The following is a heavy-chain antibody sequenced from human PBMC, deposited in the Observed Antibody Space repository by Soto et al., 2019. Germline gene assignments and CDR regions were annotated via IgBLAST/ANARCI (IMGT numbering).Heavy chain of an antibody. D-gene: IGHD5-18*01. V-gene: IGHV4-59*01. CDR2: MLYTGTT. Sequence: QVRLQESGPGLVTPSETLSLICSVSSDSINNYYWSWVRQPPGKGLEWLGCMLYTGTTKYNPSLKGRISISGDASKSQFSLKLTSVTAADTAVYYCARVSGFVYGYPQQFDSWGQGSLVTVSS. CDR1: SDSINNYY. CDR3: ARVSGFVYGYPQQFDS. J-gene: IGHJ4*02.